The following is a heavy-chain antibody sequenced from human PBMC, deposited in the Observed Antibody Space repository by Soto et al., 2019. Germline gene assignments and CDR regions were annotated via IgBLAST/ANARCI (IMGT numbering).Heavy chain of an antibody. V-gene: IGHV1-8*01. J-gene: IGHJ4*02. CDR1: GYTFTSYD. Sequence: QVQLVQSGAEVKKPGASVKVCKASGYTFTSYDINWVRQATGQGLEWMGWMNPNSGNTGYAQKFQGRVTMTRNTSISTAYMELSSLRSEDTAVYYCAREHFYGDYVDYWGQGTLVTVSS. D-gene: IGHD4-17*01. CDR2: MNPNSGNT. CDR3: AREHFYGDYVDY.